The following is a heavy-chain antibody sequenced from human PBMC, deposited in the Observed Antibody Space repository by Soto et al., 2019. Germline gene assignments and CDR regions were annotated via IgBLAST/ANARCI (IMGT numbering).Heavy chain of an antibody. D-gene: IGHD4-17*01. CDR1: GGSISSGGYY. Sequence: QVQLQESGPGLVKPSQTLSLTCTVSGGSISSGGYYWSWIRQHPGKGLEWIGYIYYSGNTYYNPSLKSXXTXSXXTSKNQFSLKLSSVTAADTAVYYCARANRDYGEDYWGQGTLVTVSS. CDR3: ARANRDYGEDY. CDR2: IYYSGNT. J-gene: IGHJ4*02. V-gene: IGHV4-31*03.